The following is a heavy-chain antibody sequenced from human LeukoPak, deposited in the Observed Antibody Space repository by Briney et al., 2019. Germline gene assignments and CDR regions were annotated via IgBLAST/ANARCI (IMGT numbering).Heavy chain of an antibody. V-gene: IGHV3-64*01. Sequence: GGSLRLSCAASGFSFSSYCMFWVRQAPGEGLEYVSGINSNGGSTFYANSVKGRFTISRDNSKNTLYLQMGSLRAEDMAVYYCARGTSSSCYVNWFDPWGQGTLVTVSS. D-gene: IGHD2-2*01. CDR3: ARGTSSSCYVNWFDP. CDR2: INSNGGST. J-gene: IGHJ5*02. CDR1: GFSFSSYC.